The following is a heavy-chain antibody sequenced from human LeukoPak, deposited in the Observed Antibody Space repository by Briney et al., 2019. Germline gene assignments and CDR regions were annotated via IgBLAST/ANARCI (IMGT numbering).Heavy chain of an antibody. CDR2: ISSSSSYT. D-gene: IGHD1-14*01. CDR1: GFTFRDYY. V-gene: IGHV3-11*06. CDR3: ARVPSGAGNYFDY. J-gene: IGHJ4*02. Sequence: GGSLRLSCAASGFTFRDYYMSWIRQAPGKGLEWVSYISSSSSYTNYADSVKGRFTISRDNAKNSLYLQMNSLRAEDTAVYYCARVPSGAGNYFDYWGAGALVTVSS.